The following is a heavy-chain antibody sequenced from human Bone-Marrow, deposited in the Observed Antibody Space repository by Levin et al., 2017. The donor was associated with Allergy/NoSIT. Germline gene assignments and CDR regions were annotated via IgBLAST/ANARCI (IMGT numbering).Heavy chain of an antibody. CDR1: GFTFSSYG. CDR2: ISYDGSNK. Sequence: GGSLRLSCAASGFTFSSYGMHWVRQAPGKGLEWVAVISYDGSNKYYADSVKGRFTISRDNSKNTLYLQMNSLRAEDTAVYYCAPAGHDYSNLTGYYYGMDVWGQGTTVTVSS. D-gene: IGHD4-11*01. CDR3: APAGHDYSNLTGYYYGMDV. V-gene: IGHV3-30*03. J-gene: IGHJ6*02.